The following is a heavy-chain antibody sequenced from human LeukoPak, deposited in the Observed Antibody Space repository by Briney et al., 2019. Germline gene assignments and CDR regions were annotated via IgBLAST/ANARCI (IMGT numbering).Heavy chain of an antibody. CDR3: ARGRVAAAGTKWYFDL. J-gene: IGHJ2*01. Sequence: GGSLRLSCVASGFIYSDYYMTWVRQAPEKGLEWVSYISYTRSTIYYADSVKGRFTISRDNAQNSLSLQMNSLTVEDAAVYYCARGRVAAAGTKWYFDLWGRGSLVTVSS. CDR1: GFIYSDYY. V-gene: IGHV3-11*01. CDR2: ISYTRSTI. D-gene: IGHD6-13*01.